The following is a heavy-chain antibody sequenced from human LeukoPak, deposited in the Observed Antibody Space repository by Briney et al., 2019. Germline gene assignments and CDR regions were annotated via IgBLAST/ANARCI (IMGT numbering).Heavy chain of an antibody. CDR2: IYTSGST. CDR3: AGVGEEEYYCSGGNRFDP. V-gene: IGHV4-61*02. CDR1: GGSISSGSYY. J-gene: IGHJ5*02. D-gene: IGHD3-10*01. Sequence: SETLSLTCTVSGGSISSGSYYWSWIRQPAGKGLEWIGRIYTSGSTNYNPSLKSRVTISVDTSKNQFSLKLSSVTAADTAVYYFAGVGEEEYYCSGGNRFDPWGQGTLVTVFS.